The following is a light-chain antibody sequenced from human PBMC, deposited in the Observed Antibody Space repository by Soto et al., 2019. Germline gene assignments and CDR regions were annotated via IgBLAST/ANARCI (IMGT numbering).Light chain of an antibody. CDR1: SSNIGAGHD. CDR2: GNG. Sequence: QSALTQPPSVSGAPGQRVTISCTGSSSNIGAGHDVHWYQHLPGTAPKLLIYGNGNRPSGIPDRFSGSKSGTSASLAITGLQAGDEADYYCQSYDTSLSGSEVFGTGTKVTVL. V-gene: IGLV1-40*01. CDR3: QSYDTSLSGSEV. J-gene: IGLJ1*01.